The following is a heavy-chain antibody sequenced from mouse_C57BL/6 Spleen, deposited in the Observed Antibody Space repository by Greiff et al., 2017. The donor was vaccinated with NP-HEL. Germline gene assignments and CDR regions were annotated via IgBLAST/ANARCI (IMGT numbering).Heavy chain of an antibody. CDR2: INPSNGGT. CDR3: ARWRVITTVVGDYFDY. CDR1: GYTFTSYW. V-gene: IGHV1-53*01. D-gene: IGHD1-1*01. Sequence: QVQLQQPGTELVKPGASVKLSCKASGYTFTSYWMHWVKQRPGQGLEWIGNINPSNGGTNYNEKFKSKATLTVDKSSSTAYMHLSSLTSEDSAVYYCARWRVITTVVGDYFDYWGQGTTLTVSS. J-gene: IGHJ2*01.